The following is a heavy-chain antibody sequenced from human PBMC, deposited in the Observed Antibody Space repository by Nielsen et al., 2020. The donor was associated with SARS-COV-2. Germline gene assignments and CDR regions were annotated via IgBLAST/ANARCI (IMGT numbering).Heavy chain of an antibody. D-gene: IGHD6-13*01. Sequence: ASVKVSCKASGYTFTSYGISWVRQAPGQGLEWMGWISAYNGNTNYAQKLQGRVTMTTDTSTSTAYMELRSLRSDDTAVYYCARINLGEQQLVTDYYGMDVWGQGTTVTVSS. CDR3: ARINLGEQQLVTDYYGMDV. J-gene: IGHJ6*02. V-gene: IGHV1-18*01. CDR1: GYTFTSYG. CDR2: ISAYNGNT.